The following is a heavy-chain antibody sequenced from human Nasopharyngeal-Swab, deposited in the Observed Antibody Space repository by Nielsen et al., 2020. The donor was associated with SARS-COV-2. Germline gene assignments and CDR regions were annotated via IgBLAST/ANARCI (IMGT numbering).Heavy chain of an antibody. Sequence: SETLSLTCAVYGGSFSGYYWSWIRQPPGKGLEWIGEINHSGSTNYNPSLKRRATLSVDTSNNQFSLKLISVTAADTAVYYFAKERPEQPVVSPTHFDYWGQGTLVTVSS. CDR2: INHSGST. CDR1: GGSFSGYY. J-gene: IGHJ4*02. CDR3: AKERPEQPVVSPTHFDY. D-gene: IGHD6-6*01. V-gene: IGHV4-34*01.